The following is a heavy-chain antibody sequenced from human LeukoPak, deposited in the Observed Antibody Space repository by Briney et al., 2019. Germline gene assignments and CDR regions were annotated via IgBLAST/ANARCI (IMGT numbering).Heavy chain of an antibody. CDR3: AKDRGYYYDSSAYGSYFDY. Sequence: GGSLRLSCAASGFTFSSYGMRWVRQAPGKGLEWVAVVSHDGSNKYYAESVKGRFTTSRDNSRNTLYLQMNSLRTEDTALYYCAKDRGYYYDSSAYGSYFDYWGQGTLVTVSS. V-gene: IGHV3-30*18. J-gene: IGHJ4*02. CDR1: GFTFSSYG. CDR2: VSHDGSNK. D-gene: IGHD3-22*01.